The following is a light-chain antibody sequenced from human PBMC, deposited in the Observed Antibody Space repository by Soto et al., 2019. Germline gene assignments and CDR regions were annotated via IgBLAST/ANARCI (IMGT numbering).Light chain of an antibody. V-gene: IGKV1-5*01. Sequence: DIQMTQSPSTLSASVGDSVTITCRASRSISNWLAWYQQRPGIAPKLLIFDASILQSGVPSRFSGSGSGTEFTLSISRLQTDDFATDYCQQYGSFSPITFGGGTKVEI. CDR3: QQYGSFSPIT. CDR1: RSISNW. CDR2: DAS. J-gene: IGKJ4*01.